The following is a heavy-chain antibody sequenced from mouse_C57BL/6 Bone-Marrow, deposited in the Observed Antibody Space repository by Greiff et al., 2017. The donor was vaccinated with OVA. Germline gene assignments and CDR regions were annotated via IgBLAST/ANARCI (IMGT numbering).Heavy chain of an antibody. CDR3: ARGYGSSYHWHFDV. CDR1: GYTFTDYN. J-gene: IGHJ1*03. V-gene: IGHV1-18*01. D-gene: IGHD1-1*01. Sequence: EVKLQESGPELVKPGASVKIPCKASGYTFTDYNMDWVKQSHGKSLEWIGDINPNNGGTIYNQKFKGKATLTVDKSSSTAYMELRSLTSEDTAVYYCARGYGSSYHWHFDVWGTGTTVTVSS. CDR2: INPNNGGT.